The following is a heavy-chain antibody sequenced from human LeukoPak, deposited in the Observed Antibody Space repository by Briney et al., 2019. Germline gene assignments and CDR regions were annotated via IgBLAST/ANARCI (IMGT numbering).Heavy chain of an antibody. V-gene: IGHV4-31*03. CDR3: ARGLYGGNSLAFDY. J-gene: IGHJ4*02. CDR1: GGSISSGGYY. Sequence: SQTLSLTCTVSGGSISSGGYYWSWIRQHPGKGLEWIGYIYYSGSTYYNPSLKSRVTISVDTSKNQFSLKLSSVTAADTAVYYCARGLYGGNSLAFDYWGQGTLVTVSS. CDR2: IYYSGST. D-gene: IGHD4-17*01.